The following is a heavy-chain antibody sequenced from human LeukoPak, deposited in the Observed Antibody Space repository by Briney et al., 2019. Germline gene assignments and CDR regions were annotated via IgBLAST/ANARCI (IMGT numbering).Heavy chain of an antibody. V-gene: IGHV1-3*01. CDR1: GYTFTKYV. D-gene: IGHD2-21*01. CDR3: ARDDCGDTCYPGGY. Sequence: ASVTVSCKASGYTFTKYVVHWVRQAPGQRPEWMGWINAGNGDTKYTQNFQDRVTITRDTSANTAYMELSSLTSEDTALYYCARDDCGDTCYPGGYWGQGTLVTVSS. CDR2: INAGNGDT. J-gene: IGHJ4*02.